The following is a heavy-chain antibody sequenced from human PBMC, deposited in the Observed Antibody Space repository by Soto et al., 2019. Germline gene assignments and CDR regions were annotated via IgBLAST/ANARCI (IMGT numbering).Heavy chain of an antibody. J-gene: IGHJ6*02. D-gene: IGHD1-7*01. V-gene: IGHV1-69*12. CDR3: AGPPELTRIYYYYGMDV. CDR1: GGTFSSYA. CDR2: IIPIFGTA. Sequence: QVQLVQSGAEVKKPGSSVKVSCKASGGTFSSYAISWVRQAPGQGLEWMGGIIPIFGTANYAQKFQGRVTITADDYTSAAYMELSSLRSEDTAVYYCAGPPELTRIYYYYGMDVWGQGTTVTVSS.